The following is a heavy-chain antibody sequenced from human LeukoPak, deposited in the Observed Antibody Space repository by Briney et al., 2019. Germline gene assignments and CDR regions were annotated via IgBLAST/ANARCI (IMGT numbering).Heavy chain of an antibody. CDR1: GFTFSSYV. J-gene: IGHJ3*02. Sequence: GGSLRLSCAASGFTFSSYVMHWVRQAPGKGLEWVSYISSSSSTIYYADSVKGRFTISRDNGKNSLYLQMNSLRAEDTAVYYCASQLGDASDIWGQGTMVTVSS. V-gene: IGHV3-48*01. CDR2: ISSSSSTI. CDR3: ASQLGDASDI. D-gene: IGHD6-13*01.